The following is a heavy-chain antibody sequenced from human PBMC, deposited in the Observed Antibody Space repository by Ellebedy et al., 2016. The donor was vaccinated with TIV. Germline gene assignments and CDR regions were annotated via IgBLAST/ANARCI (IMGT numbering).Heavy chain of an antibody. V-gene: IGHV1-8*01. D-gene: IGHD3-10*01. CDR3: ARDRWFGESPAFDI. CDR1: GYTFTSYD. Sequence: ASVKVSCXASGYTFTSYDINWVRQATGQGLEWMGWMNPNSGNTGYAQKFQGRVTMTEDTSTDTAYMELRSLRSDDTAVYYCARDRWFGESPAFDIWGQGTMVTVSS. CDR2: MNPNSGNT. J-gene: IGHJ3*02.